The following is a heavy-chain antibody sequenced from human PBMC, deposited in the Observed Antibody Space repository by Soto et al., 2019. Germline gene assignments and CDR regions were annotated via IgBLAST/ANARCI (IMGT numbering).Heavy chain of an antibody. D-gene: IGHD6-13*01. V-gene: IGHV1-46*01. J-gene: IGHJ4*02. CDR2: INPSGGST. CDR3: ARAAVGSPEQIRRFDY. Sequence: QVQLVQSGAEVKKPGASVKVSCKASGYTFTSYYMHWVRQAPGQGLEWMGIINPSGGSTSYAQKFRGRVTRTRDTSTSTVYMELSSLRSEDTAVYYCARAAVGSPEQIRRFDYWGQGTLVTVSS. CDR1: GYTFTSYY.